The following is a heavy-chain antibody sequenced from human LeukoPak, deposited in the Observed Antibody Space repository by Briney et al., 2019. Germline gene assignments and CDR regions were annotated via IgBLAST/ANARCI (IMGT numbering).Heavy chain of an antibody. CDR3: ARVRMGDDFNPFDY. Sequence: GGSLRLSCAASGFTFSSYWMSWVRQAPGKGLEWVANIKQDGSEKYYVDSVKGRFTISRDNAKNTLYLQMNSLRAEDTAVYYCARVRMGDDFNPFDYWGQGTLVTVSS. D-gene: IGHD3-16*01. V-gene: IGHV3-7*01. CDR1: GFTFSSYW. J-gene: IGHJ4*02. CDR2: IKQDGSEK.